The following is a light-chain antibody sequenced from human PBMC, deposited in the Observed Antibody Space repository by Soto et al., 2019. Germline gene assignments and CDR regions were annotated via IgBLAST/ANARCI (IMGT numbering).Light chain of an antibody. Sequence: QSVLTQPPSASGTPGQRVTISCSGSSSNIGSNYVYWYQQLPGTAPKLLIYSNNQRPSGVPDRFSGSKSGTLASLAISGLQSEDEADYYCAAWDDSLNAVVFGGGTKLTVL. CDR3: AAWDDSLNAVV. J-gene: IGLJ2*01. V-gene: IGLV1-44*01. CDR2: SNN. CDR1: SSNIGSNY.